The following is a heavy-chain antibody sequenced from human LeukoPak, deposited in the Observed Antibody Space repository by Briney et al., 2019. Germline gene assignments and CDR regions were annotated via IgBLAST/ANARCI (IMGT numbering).Heavy chain of an antibody. CDR1: GFTFSSYA. D-gene: IGHD3-10*01. Sequence: PGGSLRLSCAASGFTFSSYAMSWVRQAPGKGLEWASAISGSGVSTYCADSATGRFTISRDNSKNTLYLRMNSLRAEDTAVYYCAKDSDYYGSRGMADYWGQGTLVTVSS. V-gene: IGHV3-23*01. J-gene: IGHJ4*02. CDR2: ISGSGVST. CDR3: AKDSDYYGSRGMADY.